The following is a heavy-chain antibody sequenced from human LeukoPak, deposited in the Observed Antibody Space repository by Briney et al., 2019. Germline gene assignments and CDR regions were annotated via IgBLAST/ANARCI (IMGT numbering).Heavy chain of an antibody. V-gene: IGHV3-7*01. Sequence: PGGSLRLSCAASGFTFSSYWMSWVRQAPGKGLEWVANIKQDGSEKYYVDSVKGRFTISRDNAKNSLYLQMNSLRAEDTAVYYCARSHDYNDQPIDYWGQGTLVTVSS. CDR3: ARSHDYNDQPIDY. D-gene: IGHD5-24*01. CDR2: IKQDGSEK. J-gene: IGHJ4*02. CDR1: GFTFSSYW.